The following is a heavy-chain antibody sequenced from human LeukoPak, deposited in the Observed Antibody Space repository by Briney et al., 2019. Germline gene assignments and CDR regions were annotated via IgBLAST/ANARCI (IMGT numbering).Heavy chain of an antibody. CDR1: GYTFTGYY. CDR3: ARGGTRREDSGWFNY. V-gene: IGHV1-2*02. CDR2: INPNSGGT. Sequence: GASVKVSCKASGYTFTGYYMHWVRQAPGQGLEWMGWINPNSGGTNYAQKFQGRVTMTRDTSISTAYMELSRLRSDDTAVYYCARGGTRREDSGWFNYWGQGTLVTVSS. D-gene: IGHD6-19*01. J-gene: IGHJ4*02.